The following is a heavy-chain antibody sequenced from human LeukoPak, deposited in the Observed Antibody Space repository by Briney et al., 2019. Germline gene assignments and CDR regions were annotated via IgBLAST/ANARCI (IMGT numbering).Heavy chain of an antibody. D-gene: IGHD3-10*01. CDR3: ARERGGYYGSGEEYYFDY. CDR1: GYTFTSYA. CDR2: INPNSGGT. Sequence: ASVKVSCKASGYTFTSYAMNWVRQAPGQGLEWMGWINPNSGGTNYAQKFQGWVTMTRDTSISTAYMELSRLRSDDTAVYYCARERGGYYGSGEEYYFDYWGQGTLVTVSS. V-gene: IGHV1-2*04. J-gene: IGHJ4*02.